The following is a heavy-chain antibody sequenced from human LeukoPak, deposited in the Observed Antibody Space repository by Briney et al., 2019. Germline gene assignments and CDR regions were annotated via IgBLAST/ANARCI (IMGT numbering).Heavy chain of an antibody. Sequence: GGSLRLSCAASGFTLSSYEMNWVRQAPGKGLEWDSYLSSSGSTIYYADSVKGRFTIARDNAKNSLYLQMNSLRAEDTDVYYCARGGRYYDSSGYLFDYWGQGTLVTVSS. CDR1: GFTLSSYE. D-gene: IGHD3-22*01. CDR3: ARGGRYYDSSGYLFDY. V-gene: IGHV3-48*03. J-gene: IGHJ4*02. CDR2: LSSSGSTI.